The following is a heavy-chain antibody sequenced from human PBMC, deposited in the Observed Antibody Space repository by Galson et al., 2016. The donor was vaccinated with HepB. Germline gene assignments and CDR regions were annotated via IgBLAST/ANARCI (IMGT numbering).Heavy chain of an antibody. CDR3: ARERGQWFGELLDFYGMDV. D-gene: IGHD3-10*01. CDR2: LNPVGGGT. CDR1: GFRFDGFY. J-gene: IGHJ6*02. V-gene: IGHV1-46*02. Sequence: SVKVSCKASGFRFDGFYIHWVRQAPGQGPEWLGVLNPVGGGTTYEQKFQGRLSLTRDGSTTTFNLELSSLTSEDTATYYCARERGQWFGELLDFYGMDVWGQGTTVIVSS.